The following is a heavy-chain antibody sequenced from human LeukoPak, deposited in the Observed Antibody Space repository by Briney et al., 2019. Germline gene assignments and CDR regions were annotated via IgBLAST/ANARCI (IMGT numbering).Heavy chain of an antibody. D-gene: IGHD4-17*01. CDR1: GGSISSSNW. J-gene: IGHJ6*04. CDR3: ARVIEYGEFMMGMDV. CDR2: IYHGGSI. Sequence: TLSLTCAVSGGSISSSNWWCGGRPPPGGGVEGVGEIYHGGSINYKASIKSRVTISVDKSKNPFSLQLSSVTAADTAVYYCARVIEYGEFMMGMDVGAKGPRSPSPQ. V-gene: IGHV4-4*02.